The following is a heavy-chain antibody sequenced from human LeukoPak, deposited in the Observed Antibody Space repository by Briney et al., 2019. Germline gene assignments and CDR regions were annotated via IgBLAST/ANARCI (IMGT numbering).Heavy chain of an antibody. Sequence: GGSLRLSCAASEFTFDDYGMSWVRQAPGKGLEWVSDINWNGGSTGYADSVRGRFTISRDNAKNSLYLQMNSLRAEDTAFFYCARASSLSQRAFDIWGQGTMVTVSS. CDR3: ARASSLSQRAFDI. D-gene: IGHD1-26*01. CDR2: INWNGGST. CDR1: EFTFDDYG. V-gene: IGHV3-20*04. J-gene: IGHJ3*02.